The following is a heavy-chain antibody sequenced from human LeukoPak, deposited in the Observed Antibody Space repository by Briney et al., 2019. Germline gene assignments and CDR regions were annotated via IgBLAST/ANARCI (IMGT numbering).Heavy chain of an antibody. CDR3: ARTIVGATGGDY. D-gene: IGHD1-26*01. J-gene: IGHJ4*02. CDR2: IGAYNGNT. CDR1: GGTFSSYA. V-gene: IGHV1-18*01. Sequence: ASVKVSCKASGGTFSSYAISWVRQAPGQGLEWMGWIGAYNGNTNYAQKLQGRVTMTTDTSTSTAYMELRSLRSDDTAVYYCARTIVGATGGDYWGQGTLVTVSS.